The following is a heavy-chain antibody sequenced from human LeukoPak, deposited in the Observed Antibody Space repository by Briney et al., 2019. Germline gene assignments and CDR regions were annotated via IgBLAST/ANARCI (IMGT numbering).Heavy chain of an antibody. CDR2: INPNSGGT. D-gene: IGHD6-19*01. Sequence: ASVKVSCKASGYTFTGYYMHWVRQAPGQGLEWMGWINPNSGGTNYAQKFQGRVTMTRDTSISTAYMELSRLRSDDTAVYYRARGLGAVAGPFDYWGQGTLVTVSS. J-gene: IGHJ4*02. CDR3: ARGLGAVAGPFDY. CDR1: GYTFTGYY. V-gene: IGHV1-2*02.